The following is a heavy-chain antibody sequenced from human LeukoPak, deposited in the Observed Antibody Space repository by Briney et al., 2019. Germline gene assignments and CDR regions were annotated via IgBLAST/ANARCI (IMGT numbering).Heavy chain of an antibody. CDR1: GFTFSSYA. D-gene: IGHD4-23*01. CDR3: ARDRPLTTVVIYGWFDP. Sequence: GGSLRLSCAASGFTFSSYAMHWVRRAPGKGLEWVAVISYDGSSKYYADSVKGRFTISRDNSKNTLYLQMNSLRAEDTAVYYCARDRPLTTVVIYGWFDPWGQGTLVTVSS. CDR2: ISYDGSSK. J-gene: IGHJ5*02. V-gene: IGHV3-30*04.